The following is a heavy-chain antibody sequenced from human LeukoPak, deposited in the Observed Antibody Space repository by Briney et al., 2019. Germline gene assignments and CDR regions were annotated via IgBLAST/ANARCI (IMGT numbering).Heavy chain of an antibody. J-gene: IGHJ4*02. CDR1: GFTFSDYY. CDR2: ISNSGSTK. D-gene: IGHD3-3*01. Sequence: PGGSLRLSCAASGFTFSDYYMSWIRQAPGKGLEWLSYISNSGSTKYYADSVKGRFTISRDNAKNSLYLQMSSLRAEDTAVYYCARSARSEDDDFWSGYLPNWGQGTLVTVSS. CDR3: ARSARSEDDDFWSGYLPN. V-gene: IGHV3-11*04.